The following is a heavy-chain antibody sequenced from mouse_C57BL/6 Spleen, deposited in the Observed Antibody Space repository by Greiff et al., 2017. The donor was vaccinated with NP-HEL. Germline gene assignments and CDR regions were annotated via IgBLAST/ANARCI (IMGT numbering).Heavy chain of an antibody. J-gene: IGHJ3*01. CDR2: IYPGDGDT. CDR3: ARDDGYYVRFAY. V-gene: IGHV1-80*01. CDR1: GYAFSSCW. Sequence: VQRVESGAELVKPGASVKISCKASGYAFSSCWMNWVKQRPGKGLEWIGQIYPGDGDTNYNGKFKGKATLTADKSSSTAYMQLSSLTSEDSAVYFCARDDGYYVRFAYWGQGTLVTVSA. D-gene: IGHD2-3*01.